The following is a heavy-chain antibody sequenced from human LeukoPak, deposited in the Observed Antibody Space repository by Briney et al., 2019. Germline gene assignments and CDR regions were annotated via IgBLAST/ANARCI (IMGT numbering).Heavy chain of an antibody. V-gene: IGHV1-2*02. Sequence: ASVKVSCKASGYTFTGYYMHWVRQAPGQGLEWMGWINPNSGGTNYAQKFQGRVTMTRDTSISTAYMELSRLRSDDTAVHYCARDKLRYSNWFDPWGQGTLVTVSS. CDR3: ARDKLRYSNWFDP. CDR1: GYTFTGYY. J-gene: IGHJ5*02. CDR2: INPNSGGT. D-gene: IGHD3-9*01.